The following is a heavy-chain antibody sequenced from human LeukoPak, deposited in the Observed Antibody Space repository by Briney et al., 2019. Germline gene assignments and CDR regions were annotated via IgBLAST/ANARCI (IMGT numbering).Heavy chain of an antibody. CDR2: AYYSGST. J-gene: IGHJ5*02. CDR3: ARDGSIAAEGGWFDP. CDR1: GDSVSSSVYY. V-gene: IGHV4-39*07. D-gene: IGHD6-6*01. Sequence: SETESLTCSVSGDSVSSSVYYWGWIRQPPGKGPEWIGSAYYSGSTYYNPSLESRVTLSLDKSKNQVSLKLTSVTAADTAVYYCARDGSIAAEGGWFDPWGQGTLVTVSS.